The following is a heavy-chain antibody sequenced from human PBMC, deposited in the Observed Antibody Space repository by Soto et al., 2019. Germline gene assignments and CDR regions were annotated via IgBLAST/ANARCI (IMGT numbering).Heavy chain of an antibody. Sequence: GGSLRLSCAASGFTFSNAWMNWVRQAPGKGLEWVGRIKSKTDGGTTDYAAPVKGRFTISRDDSKNTLYLQMNSLKTEDTAVYYCTTDRRYYDILTGDFDAFDIWGQGTMVTVSS. CDR1: GFTFSNAW. V-gene: IGHV3-15*07. D-gene: IGHD3-9*01. CDR2: IKSKTDGGTT. J-gene: IGHJ3*02. CDR3: TTDRRYYDILTGDFDAFDI.